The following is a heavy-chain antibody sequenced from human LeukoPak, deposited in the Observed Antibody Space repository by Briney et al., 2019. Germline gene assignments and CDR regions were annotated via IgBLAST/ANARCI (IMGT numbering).Heavy chain of an antibody. J-gene: IGHJ3*02. Sequence: GGSLRLSCAASGFTFRSYAMTWVRQAPGKGLEWVSATTGGGATTYYADSVKGRFTISRDSSKNTMYLQMNSLRAEDTAIYYCAKYIASTGPRGAFNIWGQGTMVTVSS. V-gene: IGHV3-23*01. D-gene: IGHD1-1*01. CDR2: TTGGGATT. CDR3: AKYIASTGPRGAFNI. CDR1: GFTFRSYA.